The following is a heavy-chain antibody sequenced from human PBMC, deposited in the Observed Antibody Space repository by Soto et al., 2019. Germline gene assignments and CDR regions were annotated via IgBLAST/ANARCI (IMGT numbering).Heavy chain of an antibody. CDR3: ARVGIAAAGDAFDI. CDR1: GFTFSSYW. J-gene: IGHJ3*02. D-gene: IGHD6-13*01. CDR2: INSDGSST. V-gene: IGHV3-74*01. Sequence: GGSLRLSCAASGFTFSSYWMHWVRQAPGKGLVWVSRINSDGSSTSYADSVKGRFTISRDNAKNTLYLQMNSLRAEDMAVYYCARVGIAAAGDAFDIWGQGTMVTVSS.